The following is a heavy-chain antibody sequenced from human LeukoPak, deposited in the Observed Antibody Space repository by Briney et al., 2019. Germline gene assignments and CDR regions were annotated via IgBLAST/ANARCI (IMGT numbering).Heavy chain of an antibody. CDR2: ISYNGSHT. CDR1: GFTFRSHG. D-gene: IGHD6-13*01. V-gene: IGHV3-30*18. J-gene: IGHJ5*02. CDR3: AKDFEPREAAAAVRGWFDP. Sequence: GGSLRLSCAASGFTFRSHGMHWARQAPGKGLEWVAVISYNGSHTQYADSVKGRFTISRDNSKNTLYLQMNSLRAEDTAVYYCAKDFEPREAAAAVRGWFDPWGQGTLVTVSS.